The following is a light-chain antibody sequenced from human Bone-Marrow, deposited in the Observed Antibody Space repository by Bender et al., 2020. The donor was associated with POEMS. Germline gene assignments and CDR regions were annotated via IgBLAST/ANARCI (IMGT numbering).Light chain of an antibody. Sequence: QSVLTQPPSVSGSPGQSITISCTGTSSDVGGYDFVSWYQQHPGQAPKFMIYEVNKRPSGVPDRFSGSKSGNTASLTISRLRAEDDSDYYCSSYSTSSHLVFGGGTKLTVL. J-gene: IGLJ3*02. CDR1: SSDVGGYDF. CDR2: EVN. V-gene: IGLV2-14*01. CDR3: SSYSTSSHLV.